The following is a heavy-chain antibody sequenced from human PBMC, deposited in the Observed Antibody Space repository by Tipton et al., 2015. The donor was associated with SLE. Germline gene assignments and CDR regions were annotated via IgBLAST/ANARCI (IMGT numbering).Heavy chain of an antibody. J-gene: IGHJ2*01. Sequence: GSLRLSRAASGFTFSSYAMSWVRQAPGKGLEWVSVIYSGGSSTYYADSVKGRFTISRDNSKNTLYLQMNSLRAEDTAVYYCAKEGGFSLGWYFDLWGRGTLVTVSS. CDR1: GFTFSSYA. CDR2: IYSGGSST. CDR3: AKEGGFSLGWYFDL. V-gene: IGHV3-23*03.